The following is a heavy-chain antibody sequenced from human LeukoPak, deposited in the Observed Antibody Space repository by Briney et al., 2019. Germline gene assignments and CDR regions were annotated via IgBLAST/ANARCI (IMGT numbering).Heavy chain of an antibody. CDR2: IYSGGST. Sequence: PGGSLRLSCAASGFTVSSNYMSWVRQAPGKGLEWVSVIYSGGSTYYADSVKGRFTISRDNSKNTLYLQMNSLRAEDTAAYYCARLAVVVAAYFYYWGQGTLVTVSS. D-gene: IGHD2-15*01. CDR1: GFTVSSNY. J-gene: IGHJ4*02. V-gene: IGHV3-53*01. CDR3: ARLAVVVAAYFYY.